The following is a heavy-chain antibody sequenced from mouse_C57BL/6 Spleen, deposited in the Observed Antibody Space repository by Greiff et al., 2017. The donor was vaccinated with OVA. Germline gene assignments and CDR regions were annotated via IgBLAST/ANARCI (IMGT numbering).Heavy chain of an antibody. Sequence: DVHLVESGGGLVKPGGSLKLSCAASGFTFSDYGMHWVRQAPEKGLEWVAYISSGSSTIYYADTVKGRFTISRDNAKNTLFLQMTSLRSEDTAMYYCARTSNSYFDYWGQGTTLTVSS. V-gene: IGHV5-17*01. CDR1: GFTFSDYG. CDR3: ARTSNSYFDY. D-gene: IGHD4-1*02. J-gene: IGHJ2*01. CDR2: ISSGSSTI.